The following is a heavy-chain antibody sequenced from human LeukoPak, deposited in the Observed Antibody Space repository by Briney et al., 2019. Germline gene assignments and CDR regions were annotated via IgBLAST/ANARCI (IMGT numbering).Heavy chain of an antibody. CDR3: ARDRMSVGDY. V-gene: IGHV3-48*02. CDR2: ISGSSSTI. J-gene: IGHJ4*02. D-gene: IGHD1-26*01. CDR1: GFTFSSYS. Sequence: GGSLILSCAATGFTFSSYSMNWVRQAPGKGLEWVSYISGSSSTIYYADSVKGRFTISRDNAKNSLYLQMNSLRDEDTAVYYCARDRMSVGDYWGQGTLVTVSS.